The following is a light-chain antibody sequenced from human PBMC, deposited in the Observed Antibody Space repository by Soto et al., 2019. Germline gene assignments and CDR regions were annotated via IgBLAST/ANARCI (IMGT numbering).Light chain of an antibody. J-gene: IGLJ1*01. V-gene: IGLV1-40*01. Sequence: QSVLTQPPSVSGAPGQTVTISCTGSSSNIGARVDVHWYQHLPGTAPKLLIYANNIRPSGVPDRFSGSKSGSSASLAISGLQAEDEGDYYCQSYDSSLSGSYVFGTGTKVTV. CDR1: SSNIGARVD. CDR3: QSYDSSLSGSYV. CDR2: ANN.